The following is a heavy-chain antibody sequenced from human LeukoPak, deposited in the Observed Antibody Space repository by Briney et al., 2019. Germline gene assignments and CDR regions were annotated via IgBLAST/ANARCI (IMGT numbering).Heavy chain of an antibody. CDR2: ISSSSSTI. CDR1: GFTFSSYS. D-gene: IGHD2-2*01. V-gene: IGHV3-48*04. Sequence: GGSLRLSCAASGFTFSSYSMNWVRQAPGKGLEWVSYISSSSSTIYYADSVKGRFTISRDNAKNSLYLQMNSLRAEDTAVYYCARAGYCSSTSCYPNWFDPWGHGTLVTVSS. CDR3: ARAGYCSSTSCYPNWFDP. J-gene: IGHJ5*02.